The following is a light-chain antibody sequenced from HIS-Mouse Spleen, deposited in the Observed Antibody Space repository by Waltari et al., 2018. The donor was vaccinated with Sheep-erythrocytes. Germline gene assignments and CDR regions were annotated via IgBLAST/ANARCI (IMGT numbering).Light chain of an antibody. CDR3: CSYAGSYTWV. J-gene: IGLJ3*02. V-gene: IGLV2-11*01. Sequence: QSALTQPRSVSGSPGQSVTISCTGTSSDVRGYTYVSWYQQHPGKAPKLMIYEGSKRPSGVSNRFSGSKSGNTASLTISGLQAEDEADYYCCSYAGSYTWVFGGGTKLTVL. CDR1: SSDVRGYTY. CDR2: EGS.